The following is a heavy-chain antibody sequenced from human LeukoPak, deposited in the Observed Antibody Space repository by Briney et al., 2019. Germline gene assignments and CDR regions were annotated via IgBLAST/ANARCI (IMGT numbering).Heavy chain of an antibody. D-gene: IGHD3-22*01. CDR2: INPSSGST. J-gene: IGHJ1*01. V-gene: IGHV1-46*01. Sequence: ASVKVSCKASGYTFTSYYMHWVRQAPGQGLEWMGIINPSSGSTNYAQEFQGRVTMTRDTSISTAYMELSSLRSEDTAVYYCASGRYSSGYYSPTEYFQHWGQGTLVTVSS. CDR3: ASGRYSSGYYSPTEYFQH. CDR1: GYTFTSYY.